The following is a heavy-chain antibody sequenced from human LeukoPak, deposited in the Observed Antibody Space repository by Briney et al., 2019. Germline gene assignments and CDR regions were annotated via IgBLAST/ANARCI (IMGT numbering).Heavy chain of an antibody. CDR1: GFTFSSYE. D-gene: IGHD3-16*01. Sequence: GGSLRLSCAASGFTFSSYEMNWVRQAPGKGLEWVSYISSSGSTIYYADSVKGRFTISRDNAENSLYLQMNSLRAEDTAVYYCARDSVMITFGGVITYYFDYWGQGTLVTVSS. CDR3: ARDSVMITFGGVITYYFDY. J-gene: IGHJ4*02. V-gene: IGHV3-48*03. CDR2: ISSSGSTI.